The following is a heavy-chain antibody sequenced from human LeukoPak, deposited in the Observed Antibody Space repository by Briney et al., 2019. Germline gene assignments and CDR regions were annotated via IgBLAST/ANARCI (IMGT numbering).Heavy chain of an antibody. V-gene: IGHV4-39*01. D-gene: IGHD3-10*01. CDR1: GGSISSNSYS. CDR3: ARGAWYGSGSYGFDP. CDR2: IYYSGST. Sequence: SETLSLTCTVSGGSISSNSYSWGWLRQPPGKGLEWIGSIYYSGSTYYNPSLKSRVTISGDTSKNQFSLKLSSVTAADTAVYCCARGAWYGSGSYGFDPWGQGTLVIVSS. J-gene: IGHJ5*02.